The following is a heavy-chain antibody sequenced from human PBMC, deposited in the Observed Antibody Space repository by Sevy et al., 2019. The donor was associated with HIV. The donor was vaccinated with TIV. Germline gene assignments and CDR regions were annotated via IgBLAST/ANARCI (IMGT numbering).Heavy chain of an antibody. V-gene: IGHV4-39*01. CDR3: ARSNPYYDFWSGYMTSGYFDF. CDR2: ISYSGNT. CDR1: GDSISSSSYY. Sequence: SETLSLTSIVSGDSISSSSYYWGWIRQPPGKGLEWIASISYSGNTYYNPSLKSRTTMSIDTSKNQFFLTLNSVTAPDAAVYYCARSNPYYDFWSGYMTSGYFDFWGPGTLVTVSS. D-gene: IGHD3-3*01. J-gene: IGHJ4*02.